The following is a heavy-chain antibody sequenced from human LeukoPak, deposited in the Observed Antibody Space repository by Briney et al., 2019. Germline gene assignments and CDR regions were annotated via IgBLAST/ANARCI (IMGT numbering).Heavy chain of an antibody. D-gene: IGHD1-26*01. CDR1: GYTFTSYY. V-gene: IGHV1-46*01. Sequence: ASVKVSCKASGYTFTSYYMHWVRQAPGQGLEGMGIINPSGGSTSYAQKFQGRVTMTRDTSTSTVYMELSSLRSEDTAVYYCASSYPGGVVVGATSLVGGYWGQGTLVTVSS. J-gene: IGHJ4*02. CDR3: ASSYPGGVVVGATSLVGGY. CDR2: INPSGGST.